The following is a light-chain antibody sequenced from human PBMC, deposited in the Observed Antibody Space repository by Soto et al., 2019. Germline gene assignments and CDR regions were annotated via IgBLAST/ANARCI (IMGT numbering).Light chain of an antibody. V-gene: IGKV3-11*01. Sequence: EIVLTQSPGTLSLSPGERATLSCRASQSVAGSLAWYQQKPGQAPRLLIYDISTRAAAIPARFSGSGSGTDFTLTVSSLEPEDFAVYYCQQRSNWPSITFGQGTRLEIK. CDR3: QQRSNWPSIT. CDR2: DIS. CDR1: QSVAGS. J-gene: IGKJ5*01.